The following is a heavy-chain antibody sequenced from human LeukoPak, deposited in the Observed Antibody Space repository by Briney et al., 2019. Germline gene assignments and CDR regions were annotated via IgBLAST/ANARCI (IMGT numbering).Heavy chain of an antibody. Sequence: GESLKISCKGSGYSFTSYWIGWVRQMPGKGLEWMGIIYPGDSDTRYSPSFQGQVTISADKSISTAYLQWSSLKASDTAMYYCARPQAVYYDSSGYFSYYFDYWGQGTLVTVSS. D-gene: IGHD3-22*01. V-gene: IGHV5-51*01. CDR3: ARPQAVYYDSSGYFSYYFDY. CDR2: IYPGDSDT. J-gene: IGHJ4*02. CDR1: GYSFTSYW.